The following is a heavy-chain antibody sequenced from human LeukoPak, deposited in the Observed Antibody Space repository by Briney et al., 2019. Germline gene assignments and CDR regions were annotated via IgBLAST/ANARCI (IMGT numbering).Heavy chain of an antibody. D-gene: IGHD3-10*01. CDR2: ISASGAGT. V-gene: IGHV3-23*01. CDR3: AKGLLRGVIKYGMDV. CDR1: GGSISSSN. J-gene: IGHJ6*02. Sequence: ETLSLTCAVSGGSISSSNWWSWVRQAPGKGLEWVSVISASGAGTYYADSVKGRFTISRDNSKNTLYLQMNSLRPEDTAVYYCAKGLLRGVIKYGMDVWGQGTTVTVSS.